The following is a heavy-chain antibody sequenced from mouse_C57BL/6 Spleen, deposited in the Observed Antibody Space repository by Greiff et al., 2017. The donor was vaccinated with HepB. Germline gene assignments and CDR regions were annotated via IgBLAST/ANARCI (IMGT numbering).Heavy chain of an antibody. CDR1: GFTFTDYY. CDR2: IRNKANGYTT. D-gene: IGHD1-1*01. Sequence: EVQLMESGGGLVQPGASLRLSCAASGFTFTDYYMSWVRQPPGKAPEWLALIRNKANGYTTEYTASVKGRFTISRDNSQNILYLQMNTLRAQDSATYNCVKAPYYDGISCTSNCDIDVWGAGTTVTVSS. J-gene: IGHJ1*01. V-gene: IGHV7-4*01. CDR3: VKAPYYDGISCTSNCDIDV.